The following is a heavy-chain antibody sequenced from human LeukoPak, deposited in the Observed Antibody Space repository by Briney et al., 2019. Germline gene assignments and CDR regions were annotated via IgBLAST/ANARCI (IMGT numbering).Heavy chain of an antibody. Sequence: SVKVSCKASGGTFSSYAISWVRQAPGQGLEWMGGIIPIFGTANYAQKFQGRVTITADESTSTAYMELSSLRSEDTAVYYCARDLGANYDILTGYYIAHNWFDPWGQGTLVAVSS. CDR3: ARDLGANYDILTGYYIAHNWFDP. D-gene: IGHD3-9*01. CDR1: GGTFSSYA. CDR2: IIPIFGTA. J-gene: IGHJ5*02. V-gene: IGHV1-69*13.